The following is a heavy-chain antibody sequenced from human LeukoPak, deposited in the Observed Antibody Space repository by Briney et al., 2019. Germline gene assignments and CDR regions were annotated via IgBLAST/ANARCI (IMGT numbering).Heavy chain of an antibody. CDR1: GFTFRRLI. Sequence: GGSLTLSCPTSGFTFRRLILSGVRQAPGKGLEWVASIYVTGNYINYADSVKGRVTISRDNAKNSVYLQMNSLRAEDTAVYYCARGLNTIGNFDYWGQGTLVTVFS. D-gene: IGHD3-10*01. CDR2: IYVTGNYI. J-gene: IGHJ4*02. CDR3: ARGLNTIGNFDY. V-gene: IGHV3-21*01.